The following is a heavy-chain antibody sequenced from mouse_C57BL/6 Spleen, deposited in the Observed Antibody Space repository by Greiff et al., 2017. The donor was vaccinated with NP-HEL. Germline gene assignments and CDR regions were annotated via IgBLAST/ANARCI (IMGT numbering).Heavy chain of an antibody. Sequence: VQLQQSGAELAKPGASVKLSCKASGYTFTSYWMHWVKQRPGQGLEWIGYINPSSGYTKYNQKFKDKATLTADKSSSTAYMQLSSLTYEYSAVYYCARGYYGSPYYFDYWGQGTTLTVSS. V-gene: IGHV1-7*01. CDR2: INPSSGYT. D-gene: IGHD1-1*01. J-gene: IGHJ2*01. CDR1: GYTFTSYW. CDR3: ARGYYGSPYYFDY.